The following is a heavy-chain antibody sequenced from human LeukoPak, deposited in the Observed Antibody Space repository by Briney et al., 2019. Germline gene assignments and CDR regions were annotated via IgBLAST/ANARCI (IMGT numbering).Heavy chain of an antibody. J-gene: IGHJ4*02. Sequence: GGSLRLSCSASGFTFSSYAMRWVRLAPGKGLEYVSAISSNGSRTFYADSVKGRFTISRDNSKNTLYLQMSSLRAEDTAVYHCVKDRNSGYDSLDYWGQGTLVTVSS. CDR1: GFTFSSYA. CDR3: VKDRNSGYDSLDY. CDR2: ISSNGSRT. V-gene: IGHV3-64D*06. D-gene: IGHD5-12*01.